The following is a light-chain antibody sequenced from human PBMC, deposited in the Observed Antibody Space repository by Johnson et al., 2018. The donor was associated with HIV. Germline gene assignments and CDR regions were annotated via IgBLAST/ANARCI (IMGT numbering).Light chain of an antibody. V-gene: IGLV1-51*02. Sequence: QSVLTQPPSVSAAPGQMVSISCSGSSSNIGKNYVSWYQQFPGTAPKLLIYEDDKRPSGIPDRFSGSKSGTSATLGITGLQTGDEAYYYCGTWDSSLSAYVFGTGTKVTVL. J-gene: IGLJ1*01. CDR2: EDD. CDR1: SSNIGKNY. CDR3: GTWDSSLSAYV.